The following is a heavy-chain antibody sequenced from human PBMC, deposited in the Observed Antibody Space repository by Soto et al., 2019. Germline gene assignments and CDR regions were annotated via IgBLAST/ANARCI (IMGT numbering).Heavy chain of an antibody. CDR1: GFTFSSYG. CDR2: ISYDGSNK. Sequence: QVQLVESGGGVVQPGRSLRLSCAASGFTFSSYGMHWVRQAPGKGLEWVAVISYDGSNKYYADSVKVRFTISRDNSQITVYLQMNSLRAEDTAVYYCAKAGGTAMVTSSLEYYYYGLDVWGQGTTVTVSS. V-gene: IGHV3-30*18. D-gene: IGHD5-18*01. CDR3: AKAGGTAMVTSSLEYYYYGLDV. J-gene: IGHJ6*02.